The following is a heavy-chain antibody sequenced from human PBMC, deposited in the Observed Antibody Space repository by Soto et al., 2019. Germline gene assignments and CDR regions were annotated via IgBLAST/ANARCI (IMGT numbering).Heavy chain of an antibody. CDR1: GYSITSGYH. Sequence: KTSETLSLTCVVSGYSITSGYHWGWIRQAPGKRLEWIGSSFHSGSPYYNPSLKSRVTIVVDTSKNQFSLKLSSVTAADTAVYYCARDRHRYCSGDNCYFLGVPGFDYWGQGSLVTVSS. V-gene: IGHV4-38-2*02. J-gene: IGHJ4*02. CDR2: SFHSGSP. D-gene: IGHD2-15*01. CDR3: ARDRHRYCSGDNCYFLGVPGFDY.